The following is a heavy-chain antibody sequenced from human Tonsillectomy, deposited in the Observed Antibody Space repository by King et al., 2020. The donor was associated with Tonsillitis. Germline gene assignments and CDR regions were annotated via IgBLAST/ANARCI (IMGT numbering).Heavy chain of an antibody. V-gene: IGHV4-61*02. CDR1: GGSISSGSYY. CDR3: ASLYYDFWSGYLDAFDI. D-gene: IGHD3-3*01. CDR2: IYTSGST. J-gene: IGHJ3*02. Sequence: QLQESGPGLVKPSQTLSLTCTVSGGSISSGSYYWSWIRQPAGKGLEWIGRIYTSGSTNYNPSLKSRVTMSVDTSKNQFSLKLSSVTAADTAVYYCASLYYDFWSGYLDAFDIGGQGTMVTVSA.